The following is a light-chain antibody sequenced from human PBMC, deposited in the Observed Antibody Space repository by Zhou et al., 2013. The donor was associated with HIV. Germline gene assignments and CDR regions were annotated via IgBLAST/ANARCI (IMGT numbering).Light chain of an antibody. CDR3: QQYGSF. CDR2: GAS. V-gene: IGKV3-20*01. CDR1: QSVSSTY. Sequence: DIVLTQSPGTLSLSPGERATLSCRASQSVSSTYLAWYQQKPGQAPKLLIYGASIRATGIPDRFSGSGSGTDFTLTISRLEPEDFAVYYCQQYGSFFGPGTKVDIK. J-gene: IGKJ3*01.